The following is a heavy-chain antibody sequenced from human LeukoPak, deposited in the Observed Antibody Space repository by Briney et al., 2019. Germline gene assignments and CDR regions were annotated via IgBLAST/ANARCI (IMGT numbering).Heavy chain of an antibody. J-gene: IGHJ3*02. Sequence: ASETLSLTCTVSGVSINSSYWSWIRQPPGKGLEWIGYIYYSGSTNYNPSLKSRVTISVDTSKNQFSLKLSSVTAADTAVYYCAREVGLWDAFDIWGQGTMVTVSS. CDR1: GVSINSSY. V-gene: IGHV4-59*01. CDR2: IYYSGST. D-gene: IGHD2-2*01. CDR3: AREVGLWDAFDI.